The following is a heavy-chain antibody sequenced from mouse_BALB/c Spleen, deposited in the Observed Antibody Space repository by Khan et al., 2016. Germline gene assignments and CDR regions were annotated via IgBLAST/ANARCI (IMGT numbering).Heavy chain of an antibody. V-gene: IGHV1S81*02. D-gene: IGHD4-1*02. J-gene: IGHJ2*01. Sequence: QVQLQQSGAELVKPGASVKLSCKASGYTFTSYWMHWVKQRPGQGLEWIGEINPSNGRTNYDEKFKTKATLTVDKSSSTAYMQLSSLTSEDSAVYYGARGGPNWDYFDYWGQGTTLTVSS. CDR1: GYTFTSYW. CDR2: INPSNGRT. CDR3: ARGGPNWDYFDY.